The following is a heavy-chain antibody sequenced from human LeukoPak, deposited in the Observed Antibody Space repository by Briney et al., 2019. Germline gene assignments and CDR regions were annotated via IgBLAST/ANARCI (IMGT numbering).Heavy chain of an antibody. J-gene: IGHJ3*02. Sequence: ASVKVSCKASGYTFTGYYMHWVRQAPGQGLEWMGWINPNSGGTNYAQKFQGWVTMTRDTSISTAYMELSRLRSDDTAVYYCARDPITIFGVVHDAFDIWGQGTMVTVSS. CDR3: ARDPITIFGVVHDAFDI. V-gene: IGHV1-2*04. CDR2: INPNSGGT. D-gene: IGHD3-3*01. CDR1: GYTFTGYY.